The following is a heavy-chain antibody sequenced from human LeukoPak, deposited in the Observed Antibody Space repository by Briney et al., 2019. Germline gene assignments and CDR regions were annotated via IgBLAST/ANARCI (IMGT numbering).Heavy chain of an antibody. J-gene: IGHJ4*02. Sequence: QPGRSLRLSCAASGFTFSSYGMHWVRQAPGKGLEWVSAISGSGGSTYYADSVKGRFTISRDNSKNTLYLQMNSLRAEDTAVYYCAKAPPVGAHYFDYWGQGTLVTVSS. CDR2: ISGSGGST. CDR3: AKAPPVGAHYFDY. CDR1: GFTFSSYG. V-gene: IGHV3-23*01. D-gene: IGHD1-26*01.